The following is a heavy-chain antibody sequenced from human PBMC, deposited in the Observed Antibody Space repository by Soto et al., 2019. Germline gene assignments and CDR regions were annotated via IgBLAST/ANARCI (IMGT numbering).Heavy chain of an antibody. V-gene: IGHV1-69*13. Sequence: SVKVSCKASGGSFTYTLSWVRQSPGQGLEWMGGIIPIFGTANYAQKFQGRVTITADESTKTAYMELSTLRSEDTAVYYCARLHSHGTYGMDVWGQGTTVTVSS. CDR1: GGSFTYT. CDR3: ARLHSHGTYGMDV. D-gene: IGHD5-18*01. J-gene: IGHJ6*02. CDR2: IIPIFGTA.